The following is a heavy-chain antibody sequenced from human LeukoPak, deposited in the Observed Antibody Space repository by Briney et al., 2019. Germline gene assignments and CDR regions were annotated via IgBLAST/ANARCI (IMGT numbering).Heavy chain of an antibody. V-gene: IGHV4-34*01. CDR2: INHGGST. CDR1: NGSFSGFH. D-gene: IGHD3-22*01. Sequence: SETLSLTCAVYNGSFSGFHLSWIRQPPGKGLEWIGEINHGGSTNYNPSLKSRVTISVDTSKNQLSLKLSSVTAADTAVYYCARDLGQYYDTSDNWFDPWGQGTLVTVSS. J-gene: IGHJ5*02. CDR3: ARDLGQYYDTSDNWFDP.